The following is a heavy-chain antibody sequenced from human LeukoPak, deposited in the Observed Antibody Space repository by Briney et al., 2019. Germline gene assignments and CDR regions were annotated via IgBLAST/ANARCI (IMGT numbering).Heavy chain of an antibody. Sequence: GGSLRLSCAASGFTFSTYAMSWVRQAPGKGLEWVSSIIGSGGITYYADSVKGRFTISRDNSKNTLYLQMNSLRAEDTAIYYCAKTEKQWQIDPFDIWGQGTMVTVSS. V-gene: IGHV3-23*01. CDR2: IIGSGGIT. CDR1: GFTFSTYA. CDR3: AKTEKQWQIDPFDI. D-gene: IGHD6-19*01. J-gene: IGHJ3*02.